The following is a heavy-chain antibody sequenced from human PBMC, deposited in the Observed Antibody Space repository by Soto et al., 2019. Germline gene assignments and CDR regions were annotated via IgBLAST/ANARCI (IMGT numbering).Heavy chain of an antibody. D-gene: IGHD2-15*01. Sequence: GASVKVSCKASGGTFSSYAISWVRQAPGQGLEWVGGIIPIFGTANYAQKFQGRVTITADESTSTAYMELSSLRSEDTAVYYCARDRKGCSGGSCYYYYGMDVWGQGTTVTVSS. CDR3: ARDRKGCSGGSCYYYYGMDV. J-gene: IGHJ6*02. V-gene: IGHV1-69*13. CDR2: IIPIFGTA. CDR1: GGTFSSYA.